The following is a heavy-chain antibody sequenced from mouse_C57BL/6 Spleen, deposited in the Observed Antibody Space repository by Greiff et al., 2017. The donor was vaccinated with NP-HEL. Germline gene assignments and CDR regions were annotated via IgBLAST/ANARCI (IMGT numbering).Heavy chain of an antibody. CDR1: GYTFTGYW. D-gene: IGHD1-1*02. Sequence: QVQLQQSGAELMKPGASVKLSCKATGYTFTGYWIEWVKQRPGHGLEWIGEILPGSGSTNYNEKFKGKATFTADTSSNTAYMQLSSLTTDDSAFYYCARSGVAHWYFDVWGTGTTVTVSS. CDR2: ILPGSGST. CDR3: ARSGVAHWYFDV. J-gene: IGHJ1*03. V-gene: IGHV1-9*01.